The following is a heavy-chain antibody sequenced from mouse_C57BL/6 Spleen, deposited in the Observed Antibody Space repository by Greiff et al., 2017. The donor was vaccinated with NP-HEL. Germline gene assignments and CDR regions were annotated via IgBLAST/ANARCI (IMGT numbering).Heavy chain of an antibody. CDR1: GFSLSTSGMG. Sequence: QVTLKVSGPGILQSSQTLSLTCSFSGFSLSTSGMGVSWIRQPSGKGLEWLAHIYWDDDKRYNPSLKSRLTISKVTSRNQVFLKIPSVDTADTATYYCARRAPDYYGSSPWYFDVWGTGTTVTVSS. J-gene: IGHJ1*03. CDR2: IYWDDDK. D-gene: IGHD1-1*01. V-gene: IGHV8-12*01. CDR3: ARRAPDYYGSSPWYFDV.